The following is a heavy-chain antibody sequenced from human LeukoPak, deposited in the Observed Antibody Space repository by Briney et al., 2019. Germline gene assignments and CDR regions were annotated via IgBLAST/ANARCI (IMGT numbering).Heavy chain of an antibody. V-gene: IGHV4-59*01. CDR3: AVTLGLTRADYFDF. J-gene: IGHJ4*01. CDR1: GGSISSNY. D-gene: IGHD3-9*01. Sequence: SETLSLTCTVSGGSISSNYLTWIRQPPGKGLEWIGYIFYSGITVYNPSLKSRVTISIDRSKNQFSLKLSSVTAADTAVYYCAVTLGLTRADYFDFWGHGTLVTVSS. CDR2: IFYSGIT.